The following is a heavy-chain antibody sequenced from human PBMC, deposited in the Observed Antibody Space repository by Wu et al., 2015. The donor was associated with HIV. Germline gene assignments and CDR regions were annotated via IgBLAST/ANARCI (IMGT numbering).Heavy chain of an antibody. CDR3: ARDRSRLYFYMDV. V-gene: IGHV1-2*02. CDR1: GYTFTGYY. D-gene: IGHD3-16*01. Sequence: QVQLVQSGAEVKKPGASVKVSCKASGYTFTGYYIHWVRQAPGQGLEWMGWINPKSGGINYAQKFQGRVTMTRDTSISTAYMELSRLRSDDTAVYYCARDRSRLYFYMDVLGQRDHGHRLL. CDR2: INPKSGGI. J-gene: IGHJ6*03.